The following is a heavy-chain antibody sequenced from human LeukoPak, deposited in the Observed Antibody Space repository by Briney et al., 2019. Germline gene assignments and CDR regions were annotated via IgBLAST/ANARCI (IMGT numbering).Heavy chain of an antibody. CDR2: FDPEDGET. J-gene: IGHJ6*02. D-gene: IGHD3-22*01. CDR3: ATKSQGGITMILYGMDV. Sequence: ASVKVSCKVSGYTLTELSMHWVRQAPGKGLEWMGGFDPEDGETIYAQKFQGRVTMTEDTSTDTAYMELSSLRSEDTAVYYCATKSQGGITMILYGMDVWGQGTTVTVSS. CDR1: GYTLTELS. V-gene: IGHV1-24*01.